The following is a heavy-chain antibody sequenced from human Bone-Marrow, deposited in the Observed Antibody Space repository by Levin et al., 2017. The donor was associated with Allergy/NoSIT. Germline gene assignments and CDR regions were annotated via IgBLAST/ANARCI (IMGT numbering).Heavy chain of an antibody. CDR3: ASDLRGRNSSPGGWFDP. Sequence: GGSLRLSCAASGFTFSSAAMNWVRQAPGKGLEWVSAITSSGGGTYYADSVKGRFTISRDNSKNTLYLQMHSLTAEDTALYYCASDLRGRNSSPGGWFDPWGQGTLVTVSS. D-gene: IGHD6-13*01. CDR1: GFTFSSAA. V-gene: IGHV3-23*01. J-gene: IGHJ5*02. CDR2: ITSSGGGT.